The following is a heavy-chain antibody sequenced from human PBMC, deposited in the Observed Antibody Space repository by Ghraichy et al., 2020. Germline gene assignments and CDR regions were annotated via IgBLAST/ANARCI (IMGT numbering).Heavy chain of an antibody. D-gene: IGHD3-10*01. Sequence: SETLSLTCTVSGGSISSYYWSWIRQPPPKGLEWIGYIYYTGSTNYNPSLKSRVTISVDTSKNQFSLKLSSVTAAATAVYYCARVLGGTYYYYYGMAVWAPATTVTVSS. CDR2: IYYTGST. CDR3: ARVLGGTYYYYYGMAV. J-gene: IGHJ6*02. CDR1: GGSISSYY. V-gene: IGHV4-59*01.